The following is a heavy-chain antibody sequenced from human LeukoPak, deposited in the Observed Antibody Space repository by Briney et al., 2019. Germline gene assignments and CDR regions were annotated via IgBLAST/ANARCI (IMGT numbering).Heavy chain of an antibody. CDR1: GGSISSYY. J-gene: IGHJ5*02. D-gene: IGHD4-17*01. CDR2: IFYSGST. CDR3: ARGGTTVTPGLLWFDP. Sequence: SETLSLTCTVSGGSISSYYWSWIRQPPGKGLEWIGNIFYSGSTKYNPSLKSRVTISVDTSKNQFSLKLSSVTAADTAVYYCARGGTTVTPGLLWFDPWGQGTLVTVSS. V-gene: IGHV4-59*01.